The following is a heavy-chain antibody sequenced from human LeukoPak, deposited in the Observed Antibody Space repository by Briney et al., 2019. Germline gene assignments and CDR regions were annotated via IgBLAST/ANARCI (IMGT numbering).Heavy chain of an antibody. CDR3: VRERGYNWFDR. CDR1: GFTVSSNY. CDR2: VHSGGNT. Sequence: GGSLRLSCAASGFTVSSNYMSWVRQAPGKGLEWVSVVHSGGNTYYADSVKGRFTISRHNSKNTVDLQMNSLRPEDTAVYYCVRERGYNWFDRWGQGTLVTVSS. V-gene: IGHV3-53*04. D-gene: IGHD1-26*01. J-gene: IGHJ5*02.